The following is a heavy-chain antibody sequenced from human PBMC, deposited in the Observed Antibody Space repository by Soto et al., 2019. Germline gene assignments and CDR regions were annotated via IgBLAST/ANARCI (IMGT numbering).Heavy chain of an antibody. J-gene: IGHJ4*02. CDR1: GCSISGHY. Sequence: PSETLSLTCSVSGCSISGHYWTWIRQSPGKGLEWIGYIFYSGSTNYNPSLKSRVTISVDTSKNQFSLKMSSVTAADTAVYYCARVGSSGWSPDYWGRGTLVTVSS. CDR2: IFYSGST. D-gene: IGHD6-19*01. CDR3: ARVGSSGWSPDY. V-gene: IGHV4-59*11.